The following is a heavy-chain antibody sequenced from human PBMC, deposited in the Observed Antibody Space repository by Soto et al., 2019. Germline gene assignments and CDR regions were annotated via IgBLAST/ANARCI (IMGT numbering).Heavy chain of an antibody. D-gene: IGHD2-2*01. CDR1: GFTFSSYW. J-gene: IGHJ6*02. CDR2: IKQDGSEK. V-gene: IGHV3-7*01. CDR3: ARDPKGQYCISTSCYLLADYYGMDV. Sequence: GSLRLSCAASGFTFSSYWMSWVRQAPGKGLEWVANIKQDGSEKYYVDSVKGRFTISRDNAKNSLYLQMNSLRAEDTAVYYCARDPKGQYCISTSCYLLADYYGMDVWGQGTTVTVSS.